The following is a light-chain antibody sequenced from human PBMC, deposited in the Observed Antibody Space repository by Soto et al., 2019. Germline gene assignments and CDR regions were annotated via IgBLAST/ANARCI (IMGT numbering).Light chain of an antibody. Sequence: QSALTQPASVSGSPGQSITISCTGTSSDVGGYNYVSWYQQHPGKAPKLMIYDVSNRPSGVSNRFSGSKSGNTASLTISGIQAEDAADYYCSSYTSSRTLGFYVFGTGTKVTVL. V-gene: IGLV2-14*01. CDR2: DVS. J-gene: IGLJ1*01. CDR1: SSDVGGYNY. CDR3: SSYTSSRTLGFYV.